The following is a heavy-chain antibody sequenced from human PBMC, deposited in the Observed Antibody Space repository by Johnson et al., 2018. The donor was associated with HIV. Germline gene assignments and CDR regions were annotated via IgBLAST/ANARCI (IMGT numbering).Heavy chain of an antibody. CDR2: IKQDGSDT. CDR1: GFTFGTFA. CDR3: ARDPAAAALRAFDI. V-gene: IGHV3-7*01. D-gene: IGHD6-13*01. Sequence: VQLVESGGGLVKPGGSLRLSCAASGFTFGTFAMHWVRQAPGRGLEWVANIKQDGSDTYYLDSVKGRFTISRDNTKNSLFMQMDTLRAGDTAVYYCARDPAAAALRAFDIWGQGTMVTVSS. J-gene: IGHJ3*02.